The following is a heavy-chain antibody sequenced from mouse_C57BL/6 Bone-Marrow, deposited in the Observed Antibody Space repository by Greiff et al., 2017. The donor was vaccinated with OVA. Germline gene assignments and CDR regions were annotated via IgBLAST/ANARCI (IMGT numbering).Heavy chain of an antibody. D-gene: IGHD1-1*01. J-gene: IGHJ1*03. CDR3: ARSPAYYYGSRWYFDV. V-gene: IGHV5-4*01. Sequence: EVQLQESGGGLVKPGGSLKLSCAASGFTFSSYAMSWVRQTPEKRLEWVATISDGGSYTYYPDNVKGRFTISRDNAKNNLYLQMSHLKSEDTAMYYCARSPAYYYGSRWYFDVWGTGTTVTVSS. CDR2: ISDGGSYT. CDR1: GFTFSSYA.